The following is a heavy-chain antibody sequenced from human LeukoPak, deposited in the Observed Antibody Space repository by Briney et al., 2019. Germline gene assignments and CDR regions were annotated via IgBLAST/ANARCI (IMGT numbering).Heavy chain of an antibody. V-gene: IGHV4-38-2*02. CDR1: GFSISSGYY. Sequence: ASETLSLTCTVSGFSISSGYYWGWIRQPPGKGLEWIGSIYHSGSTYCNPSLKSRVTISVDTSKNQFSLKLSSVTAADTAVYYCARAPTVTNAFDIWGQGTMVTVSS. CDR2: IYHSGST. J-gene: IGHJ3*02. D-gene: IGHD4-17*01. CDR3: ARAPTVTNAFDI.